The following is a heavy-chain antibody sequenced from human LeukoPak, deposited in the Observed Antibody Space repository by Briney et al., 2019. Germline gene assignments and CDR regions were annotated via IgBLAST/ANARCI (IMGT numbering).Heavy chain of an antibody. D-gene: IGHD3-22*01. Sequence: GGSLRLSCAASGFSFSTSSMNWVRQAPGKGLEWISYISSSSSAIYYADSVKGRFTISRDNSKNTLYLQMNSLRAEDTAVYYCARAYDTFDYWGQGTLVTVSS. CDR3: ARAYDTFDY. V-gene: IGHV3-48*01. CDR1: GFSFSTSS. CDR2: ISSSSSAI. J-gene: IGHJ4*02.